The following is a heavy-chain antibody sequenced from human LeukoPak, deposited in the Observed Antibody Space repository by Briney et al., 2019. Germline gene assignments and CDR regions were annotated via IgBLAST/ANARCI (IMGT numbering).Heavy chain of an antibody. CDR1: GYTFTSYY. Sequence: GASVKVSCKASGYTFTSYYMHWVRQAPGQGLEWMGIINPSGGSTSYAQKFRGRVTMTRDMSTSTVYMELSSLRSEDTAVYYCARGEQQLGPFDYWGQGTLVTVSS. J-gene: IGHJ4*02. CDR3: ARGEQQLGPFDY. D-gene: IGHD6-13*01. CDR2: INPSGGST. V-gene: IGHV1-46*01.